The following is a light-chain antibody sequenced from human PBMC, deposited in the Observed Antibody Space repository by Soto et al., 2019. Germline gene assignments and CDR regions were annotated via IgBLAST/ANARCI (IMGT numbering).Light chain of an antibody. CDR1: QSVSSSY. J-gene: IGKJ5*01. V-gene: IGKV3-20*01. CDR2: GVS. Sequence: EIVCTRSPFSLWLARVEIATLSCRASQSVSSSYFAWYQQKPGQAPRLLIYGVSSRASGIPDGFFGSGSGTDFTLTINRLEPEDFAVYYCQQYANSPITFGQGTRLEIK. CDR3: QQYANSPIT.